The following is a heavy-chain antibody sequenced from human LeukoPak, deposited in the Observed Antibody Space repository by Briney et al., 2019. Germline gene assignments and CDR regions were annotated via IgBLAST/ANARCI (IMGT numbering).Heavy chain of an antibody. J-gene: IGHJ6*02. CDR2: SRNKENSYST. CDR3: VREYYYGMDV. Sequence: TGGSLRLSCAASGFTFSSYSMNWVRQAPGKGLEWVGLSRNKENSYSTEYAASVKGRFTISRDESKNSLYLQMDSLKTEDTAVYYCVREYYYGMDVWGQGTTVTVSS. V-gene: IGHV3-72*01. CDR1: GFTFSSYS.